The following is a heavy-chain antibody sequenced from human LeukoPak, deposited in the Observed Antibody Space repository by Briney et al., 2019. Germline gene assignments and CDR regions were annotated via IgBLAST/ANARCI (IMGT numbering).Heavy chain of an antibody. CDR2: ISGNGGST. CDR3: AKDIVVVPAANWGFDY. Sequence: PGGSLRLSCAASGFTFSSYAMSWVRQAPGKGLEWVSAISGNGGSTYYADSVKGRFTISRDNSKNTLYLQMNSLRAEDTAVYYCAKDIVVVPAANWGFDYWGQGTLVTVSS. D-gene: IGHD2-2*01. V-gene: IGHV3-23*01. J-gene: IGHJ4*02. CDR1: GFTFSSYA.